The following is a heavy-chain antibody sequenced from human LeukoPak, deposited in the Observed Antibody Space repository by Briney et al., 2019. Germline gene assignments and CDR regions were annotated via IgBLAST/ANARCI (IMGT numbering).Heavy chain of an antibody. CDR2: IYYSGAA. CDR3: ARLPLAYYYYMDI. J-gene: IGHJ6*03. Sequence: SETLSLTCTVSGGSISSSSYYWGWIRQPPRKGLEWVGSIYYSGAAHYNPSLESRVTISVDTSKNQFSLKLNSVTAADTAVYYCARLPLAYYYYMDIWGKGTTVTISS. CDR1: GGSISSSSYY. V-gene: IGHV4-39*01. D-gene: IGHD3-10*01.